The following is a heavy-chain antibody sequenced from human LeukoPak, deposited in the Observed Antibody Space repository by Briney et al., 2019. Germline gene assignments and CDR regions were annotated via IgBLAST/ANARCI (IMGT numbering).Heavy chain of an antibody. V-gene: IGHV3-49*03. CDR1: GFTFGDYA. J-gene: IGHJ6*03. D-gene: IGHD4-17*01. Sequence: GGSLRLSCTASGFTFGDYAMSWFRQAPGKGLEWVGFIRSKAYGGTTQYAASVKGRFTISRDDSKSIAYLQMNSLKTEDTAVYYCTRVPEPHLRDYYYYMDVWGKGTTVTVSS. CDR3: TRVPEPHLRDYYYYMDV. CDR2: IRSKAYGGTT.